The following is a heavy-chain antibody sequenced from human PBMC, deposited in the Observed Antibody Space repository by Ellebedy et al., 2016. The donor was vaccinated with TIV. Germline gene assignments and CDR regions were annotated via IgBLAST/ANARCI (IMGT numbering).Heavy chain of an antibody. CDR3: ARDRDYGTFDY. V-gene: IGHV1-18*01. Sequence: AASVKVSCKASGYTFTSYGISWVRQAPGQGLEWLGWISAYNGNTNYAQKLQGRVTITRDTSTSNAYMELSSLRSEDTAVYYCARDRDYGTFDYWGQGTLVTVSS. D-gene: IGHD4-17*01. CDR1: GYTFTSYG. CDR2: ISAYNGNT. J-gene: IGHJ4*02.